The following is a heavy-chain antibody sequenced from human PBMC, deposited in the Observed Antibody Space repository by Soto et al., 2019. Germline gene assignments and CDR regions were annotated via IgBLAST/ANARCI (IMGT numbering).Heavy chain of an antibody. D-gene: IGHD1-20*01. CDR1: GGSISSYY. CDR2: IYYSGST. CDR3: ARETEGGMGYGMDV. Sequence: QVQLQESGPGLVKPSETLSLTCTVSGGSISSYYWSWIRQPPGKGLEWIGYIYYSGSTNYNPSLKRRVTISVDTSKNQFSLKLSSVTAADTAVYYCARETEGGMGYGMDVWGQGTTVTVSS. V-gene: IGHV4-59*01. J-gene: IGHJ6*02.